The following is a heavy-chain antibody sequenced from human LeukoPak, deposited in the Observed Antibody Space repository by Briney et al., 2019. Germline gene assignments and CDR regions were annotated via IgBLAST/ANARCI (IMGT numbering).Heavy chain of an antibody. V-gene: IGHV3-23*01. D-gene: IGHD5-12*01. CDR2: ISGSGSST. CDR1: GFTFSCYA. J-gene: IGHJ4*02. CDR3: ARDKVAEYYFDY. Sequence: GGSLTLSCAASGFTFSCYAMRWLRQAPGKGLGWVTAISGSGSSTYYADSVKGRFTISRDNSKNTLDLQMNRLRAEHTVVYYGARDKVAEYYFDYWGQGTLVTVSS.